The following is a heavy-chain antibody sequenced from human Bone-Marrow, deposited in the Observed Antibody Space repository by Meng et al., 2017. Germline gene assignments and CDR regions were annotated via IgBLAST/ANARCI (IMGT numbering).Heavy chain of an antibody. V-gene: IGHV4-34*01. J-gene: IGHJ5*02. Sequence: WGQGLLTPSGTLPLTCAVYGGSFSGYYWSWNRQPPGKGLEWIGEINHSGSTNYNPSLKSRVTISVDTSKNQFSLKLSSVTAADTAVYYCARVGVVVITPNWFDPWGQGTLVTVSS. CDR2: INHSGST. D-gene: IGHD3-22*01. CDR3: ARVGVVVITPNWFDP. CDR1: GGSFSGYY.